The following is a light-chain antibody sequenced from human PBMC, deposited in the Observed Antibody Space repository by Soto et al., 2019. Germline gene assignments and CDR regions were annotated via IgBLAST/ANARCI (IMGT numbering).Light chain of an antibody. CDR1: QSISSN. J-gene: IGKJ5*01. V-gene: IGKV3-20*01. CDR3: QQYGSSLIT. Sequence: EIVMTQSPDMLSVSPGERATLSCRVSQSISSNLAWYQQKPGQAPRLLIYGASTRATGIPARFSGSGSGTDFTLTISRLEPEDFAVYYCQQYGSSLITFGQGTRLEIK. CDR2: GAS.